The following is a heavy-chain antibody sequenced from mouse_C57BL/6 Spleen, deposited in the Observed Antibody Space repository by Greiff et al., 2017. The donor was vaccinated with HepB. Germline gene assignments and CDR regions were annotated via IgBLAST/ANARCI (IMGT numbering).Heavy chain of an antibody. CDR2: IYPSDSET. J-gene: IGHJ3*01. CDR1: GYTFTSYW. V-gene: IGHV1-61*01. CDR3: ARSNYYGSSSLAY. Sequence: VQLQQSGAELVRPGSSVKLSCKASGYTFTSYWMDWVKQRPGQGLEWIGNIYPSDSETNYNQKFKDKATLTVDKSSSTAYMQLSSLTSEDSAVYYCARSNYYGSSSLAYWGQGTLVTVSA. D-gene: IGHD1-1*01.